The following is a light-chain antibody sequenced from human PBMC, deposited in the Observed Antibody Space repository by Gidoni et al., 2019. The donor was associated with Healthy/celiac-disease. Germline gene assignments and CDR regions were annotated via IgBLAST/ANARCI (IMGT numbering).Light chain of an antibody. J-gene: IGLJ1*01. V-gene: IGLV2-14*03. CDR2: DVS. CDR1: SSDVGGYNY. Sequence: QSALTQPASMSGSPGQSITISCTGTSSDVGGYNYVSWYQQNPGKAPKLMIYDVSNRPSGVSNRFSGSKSGNTASLTISGLQAEDEADYYCSSYTSSSTLFGTGTKVTVL. CDR3: SSYTSSSTL.